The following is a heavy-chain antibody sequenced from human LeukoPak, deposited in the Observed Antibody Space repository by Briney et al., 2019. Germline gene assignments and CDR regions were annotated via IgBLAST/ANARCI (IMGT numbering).Heavy chain of an antibody. CDR2: INPSGGST. CDR1: GYTFTSFG. V-gene: IGHV1-46*01. J-gene: IGHJ5*02. D-gene: IGHD4-11*01. Sequence: GASVKVSCKAFGYTFTSFGISWVRQAPGQGLEWMGIINPSGGSTSYAQKFQGRVTMTRDTSTSTVYMELSSLRSEDTAVYYCAVFYSNSPGWFDPWGQGTLVTVSS. CDR3: AVFYSNSPGWFDP.